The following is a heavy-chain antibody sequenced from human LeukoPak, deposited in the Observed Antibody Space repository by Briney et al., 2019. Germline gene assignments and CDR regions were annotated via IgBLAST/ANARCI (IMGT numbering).Heavy chain of an antibody. CDR3: ARLTRIYYYDSSGYYGGGWFDP. Sequence: ASVKVSCKASGYTFTSYGISWVRQAPGQGLEWMGWISAYNGNTNYAQKLQGRVTMTTDTSTSTAYMELRSLRSDDTAVYYCARLTRIYYYDSSGYYGGGWFDPWGQGTLVTVSS. D-gene: IGHD3-22*01. V-gene: IGHV1-18*01. J-gene: IGHJ5*02. CDR2: ISAYNGNT. CDR1: GYTFTSYG.